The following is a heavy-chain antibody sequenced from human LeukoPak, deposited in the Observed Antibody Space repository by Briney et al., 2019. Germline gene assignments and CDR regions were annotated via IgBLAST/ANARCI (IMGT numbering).Heavy chain of an antibody. CDR1: VGSFRGYY. Sequence: PSETLSLTCAVYVGSFRGYYWSRIRQPPGKGLEWIGEINHSGSTNYNPSLKSRVTISVDTSKNQFSLKLSSVTAAHTAVYYWSSFGALLPDARGNLFDPWGQGILVTVSS. V-gene: IGHV4-34*01. CDR2: INHSGST. D-gene: IGHD2-2*01. CDR3: SSFGALLPDARGNLFDP. J-gene: IGHJ5*02.